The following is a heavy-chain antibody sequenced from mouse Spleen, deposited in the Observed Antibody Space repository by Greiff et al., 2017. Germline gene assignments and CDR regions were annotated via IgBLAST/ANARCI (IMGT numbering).Heavy chain of an antibody. J-gene: IGHJ3*01. CDR2: IYPSDSET. Sequence: VQLQQSGAELVRPGSSVKLSCKASGYTFTSYWMDWVKQRPGQGLEWIGNIYPSDSETHYNQKFKDKATLTVDKSSSTAYMQLSSLTSEDSAVYYCARSDYDWFAYWGQGTLVTVSA. V-gene: IGHV1-61*01. CDR3: ARSDYDWFAY. D-gene: IGHD2-4*01. CDR1: GYTFTSYW.